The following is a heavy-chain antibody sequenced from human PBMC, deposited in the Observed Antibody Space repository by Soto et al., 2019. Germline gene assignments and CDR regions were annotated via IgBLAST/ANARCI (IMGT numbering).Heavy chain of an antibody. V-gene: IGHV3-23*01. J-gene: IGHJ4*02. CDR2: ISGSGGST. CDR1: GXXXXXXX. D-gene: IGHD3-3*01. Sequence: EVQLLESGGGLVQPGGSLXXSCXXXGXXXXXXXXSXVRQAPGKGLEWVSAISGSGGSTYYADSVKGRFTISRDNSKNTLYLQMNSLRAEDTAVYYCAKDGIAITIFGVVMGHYFDYWGQGTLVTVSS. CDR3: AKDGIAITIFGVVMGHYFDY.